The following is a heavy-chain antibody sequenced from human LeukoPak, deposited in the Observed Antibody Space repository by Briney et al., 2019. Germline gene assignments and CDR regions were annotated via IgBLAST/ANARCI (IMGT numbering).Heavy chain of an antibody. J-gene: IGHJ4*02. CDR2: IYPGDSDT. V-gene: IGHV5-51*01. CDR3: ARCYYDSSGYYRLDY. D-gene: IGHD3-22*01. Sequence: GESLKISCKGCGYSFTRYWIGWVRQMPGKGLEWMGIIYPGDSDTRYSPSFQGQVTISADKSISTAYLQWSSLKASDTAMYHCARCYYDSSGYYRLDYWGQGTLVTVSS. CDR1: GYSFTRYW.